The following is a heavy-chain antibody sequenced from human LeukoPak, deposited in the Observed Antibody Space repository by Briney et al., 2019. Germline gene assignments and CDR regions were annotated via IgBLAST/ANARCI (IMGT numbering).Heavy chain of an antibody. V-gene: IGHV3-74*01. J-gene: IGHJ4*02. Sequence: PGGSLRLSCAAPGFTFSSYWMHWVRQAPGKGLVWVSRINSDGSSTSYADSVKGRFTISRDNAKNTLYLQMNSLRAEDTAVYYCARVDRSYDSSGHNIDYWGQGTLVTVSS. CDR3: ARVDRSYDSSGHNIDY. CDR2: INSDGSST. CDR1: GFTFSSYW. D-gene: IGHD3-22*01.